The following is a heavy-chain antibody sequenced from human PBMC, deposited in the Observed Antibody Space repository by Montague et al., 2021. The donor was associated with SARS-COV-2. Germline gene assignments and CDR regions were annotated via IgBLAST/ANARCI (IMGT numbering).Heavy chain of an antibody. CDR2: IYSGGSST. J-gene: IGHJ4*02. D-gene: IGHD3-10*01. CDR3: AKVSHFGSGTYYFDY. V-gene: IGHV3-23*03. Sequence: SLRLSCAASGFTFSSYAMSWVRQAPGKGLEWVSVIYSGGSSTYYADSVKGRFTISRDHSKNTLYLQMNSLRAEDTAVYYCAKVSHFGSGTYYFDYWGQGTLVTVSS. CDR1: GFTFSSYA.